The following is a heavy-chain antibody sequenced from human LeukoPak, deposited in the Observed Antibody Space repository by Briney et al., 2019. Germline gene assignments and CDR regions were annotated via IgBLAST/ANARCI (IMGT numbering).Heavy chain of an antibody. Sequence: SVKVFCKASGGTFSSYAISWVRQAPGQGLEWMGGIIPIFGTANYAQKFQDRVTITADKSTSTAYMELSSLRSEDTAVYYCARAAAGTGYYFDYWGQGTLVTVSS. J-gene: IGHJ4*02. CDR2: IIPIFGTA. CDR1: GGTFSSYA. CDR3: ARAAAGTGYYFDY. V-gene: IGHV1-69*06. D-gene: IGHD6-13*01.